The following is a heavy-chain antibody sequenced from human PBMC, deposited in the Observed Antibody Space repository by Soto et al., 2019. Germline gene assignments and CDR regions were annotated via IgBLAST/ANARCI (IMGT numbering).Heavy chain of an antibody. CDR2: ISWNSGSI. V-gene: IGHV3-9*01. Sequence: EVQLVESGGGLVQPGRSLRLSCAASGFTFDDYAMHWVRQAPGKGLEWVSGISWNSGSIGYADSVKGRFTISRDNAKNSLYLQMNSLRAEDTALYYCAKDIRWFGEFGGFDYWGQGTLVTVSS. D-gene: IGHD3-10*01. CDR3: AKDIRWFGEFGGFDY. CDR1: GFTFDDYA. J-gene: IGHJ4*02.